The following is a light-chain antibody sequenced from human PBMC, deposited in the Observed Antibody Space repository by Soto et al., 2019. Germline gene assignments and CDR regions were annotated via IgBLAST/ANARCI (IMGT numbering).Light chain of an antibody. CDR3: TSHAGSNLVV. V-gene: IGLV2-8*01. CDR1: SSDVGGYNY. J-gene: IGLJ2*01. Sequence: QSVLTQPPSASGSPGQSVTISCTGTSSDVGGYNYVSWYQQHPGKAPKLMIYEVNERPSGVPDRFSGSKSGNTASLTVSGLQAEDEADYYCTSHAGSNLVVFGGGTKVTVL. CDR2: EVN.